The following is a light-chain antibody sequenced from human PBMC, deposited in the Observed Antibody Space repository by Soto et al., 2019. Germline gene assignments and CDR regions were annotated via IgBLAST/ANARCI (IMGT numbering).Light chain of an antibody. V-gene: IGKV3-20*01. CDR2: GAS. J-gene: IGKJ4*01. CDR3: QQYGYLVT. Sequence: LTQSPATLSLSPGERATLSCRASQSVSRYLAWYQQKPGQAPRLLIYGASIRATGIPDRFSGSGPGTDFTLTISRLEPEDFAMYYCQQYGYLVTFGGGTKVDIK. CDR1: QSVSRY.